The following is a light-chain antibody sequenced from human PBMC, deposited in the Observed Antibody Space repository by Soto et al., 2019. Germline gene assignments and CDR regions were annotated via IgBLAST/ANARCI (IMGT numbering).Light chain of an antibody. V-gene: IGKV4-1*01. CDR2: WAS. CDR3: QQYYGSPLT. CDR1: QSVLYSSNNKNY. Sequence: DIVMSKSQDSLAVSLGERATINCKSSQSVLYSSNNKNYLAWYQQKPGQPPKLLIYWASTRESGVPDRFSGSGSGTEFTLTISSLQAEDVAVYYCQQYYGSPLTFCGRTNVDIK. J-gene: IGKJ4*01.